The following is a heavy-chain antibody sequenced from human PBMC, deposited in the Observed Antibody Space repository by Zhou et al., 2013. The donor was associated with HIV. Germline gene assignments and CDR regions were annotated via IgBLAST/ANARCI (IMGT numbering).Heavy chain of an antibody. J-gene: IGHJ6*03. CDR1: GGTFSSYA. Sequence: QVQLVQSGAEVKKPGSSVKVSCKASGGTFSSYAISWVRQAPGQGLEWMGRIIPILGIANYAQKFQGRVTITADKSTSTAYMELSSLRSEDTAVYYCAREGCSGGSCYEHYYYYMDVWGKGTTVTVSS. CDR3: AREGCSGGSCYEHYYYYMDV. D-gene: IGHD2-15*01. V-gene: IGHV1-69*04. CDR2: IIPILGIA.